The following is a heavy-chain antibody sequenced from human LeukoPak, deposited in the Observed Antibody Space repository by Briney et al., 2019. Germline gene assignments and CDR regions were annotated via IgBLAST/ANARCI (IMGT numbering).Heavy chain of an antibody. J-gene: IGHJ4*02. CDR1: GYTFTNYA. CDR3: ARAYQRLGELSLPDY. D-gene: IGHD3-16*02. Sequence: ASVKVSCKASGYTFTNYAMNWVRRAPGQGLEWMGWIHPSTGNPTYAQGFTGRFVFSLDTSVSTTYLQISSLKAEDTAVYYCARAYQRLGELSLPDYWGQGTLATVSS. CDR2: IHPSTGNP. V-gene: IGHV7-4-1*02.